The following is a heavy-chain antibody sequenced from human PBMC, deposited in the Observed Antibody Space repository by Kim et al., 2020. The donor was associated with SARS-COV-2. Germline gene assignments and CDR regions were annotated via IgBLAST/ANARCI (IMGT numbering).Heavy chain of an antibody. J-gene: IGHJ6*02. V-gene: IGHV3-74*01. CDR2: INSDGSST. Sequence: GGSLRLSCAASGFTFSSYWMHWVRQAPGKGLVWVSRINSDGSSTSYADSVKGRFTISRDNAKNTLYLQMNSLRAEDTAVYYCARKRGRMVIDILTTGYYYGMDTWGPGTTVTVSS. CDR3: ARKRGRMVIDILTTGYYYGMDT. D-gene: IGHD3-9*01. CDR1: GFTFSSYW.